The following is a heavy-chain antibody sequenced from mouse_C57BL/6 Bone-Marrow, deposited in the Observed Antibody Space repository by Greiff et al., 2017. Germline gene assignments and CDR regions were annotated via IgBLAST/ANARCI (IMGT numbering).Heavy chain of an antibody. Sequence: VQLQQPGAELVMPGASVKLSCKASGYTFTSYWMHWVKQRPGQGLEWIGEIDPSDSYTNYNQTFKGKSTLTVDKSYSTAYMQLSSLSSVDSAVYYCAREEASYYRNYGYSMDYWGQGTSVTVSA. CDR3: AREEASYYRNYGYSMDY. V-gene: IGHV1-69*01. D-gene: IGHD2-5*01. CDR1: GYTFTSYW. CDR2: IDPSDSYT. J-gene: IGHJ4*01.